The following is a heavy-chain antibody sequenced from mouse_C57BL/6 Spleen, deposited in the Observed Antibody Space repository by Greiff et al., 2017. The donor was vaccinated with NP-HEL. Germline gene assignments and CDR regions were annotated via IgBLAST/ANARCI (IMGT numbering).Heavy chain of an antibody. Sequence: VKLKESGPGLVAPSQSLSITCTVSGFSLTSYGVHWVRQPPGKGLEWLVVIWSDGSTTYNSALKSRLSISKDNSKSQVFLKMNSLQTDDTAMYYCARHETTYWYFDVWGTGTTVTVSS. CDR1: GFSLTSYG. CDR3: ARHETTYWYFDV. CDR2: IWSDGST. J-gene: IGHJ1*03. D-gene: IGHD1-1*01. V-gene: IGHV2-6-1*01.